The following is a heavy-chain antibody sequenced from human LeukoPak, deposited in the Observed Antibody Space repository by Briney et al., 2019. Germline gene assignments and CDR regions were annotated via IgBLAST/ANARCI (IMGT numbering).Heavy chain of an antibody. CDR2: IYYSGST. V-gene: IGHV4-39*07. J-gene: IGHJ6*03. CDR1: GGSISSSSYY. Sequence: PSETLSLTCTVSGGSISSSSYYWGWIRQPPGKGLEWIGSIYYSGSTYYNPSLKSRVTISVDTSKNQFSLKLSSVTAADTAVYYCARVLGSKDDCSSTSCYRAPLYYYYYMDVWGKGTTVTVSS. CDR3: ARVLGSKDDCSSTSCYRAPLYYYYYMDV. D-gene: IGHD2-2*01.